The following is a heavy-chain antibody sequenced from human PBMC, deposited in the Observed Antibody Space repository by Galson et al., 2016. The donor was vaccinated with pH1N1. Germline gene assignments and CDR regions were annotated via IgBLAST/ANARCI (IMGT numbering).Heavy chain of an antibody. D-gene: IGHD1-26*01. CDR2: INQDGSRK. CDR3: ATEDYYTSLY. Sequence: SLRLSCAASESIFSDYWMSWVRQAPGKGLEWVAKINQDGSRKYYVDSMKGRCTISRDNAENSLSLQMNSLRVEDTALYYCATEDYYTSLYWGQGILVTVSS. CDR1: ESIFSDYW. V-gene: IGHV3-7*01. J-gene: IGHJ4*02.